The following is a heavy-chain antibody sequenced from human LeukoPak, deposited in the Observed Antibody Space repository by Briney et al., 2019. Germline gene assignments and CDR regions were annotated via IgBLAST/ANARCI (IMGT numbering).Heavy chain of an antibody. V-gene: IGHV3-53*01. Sequence: GGSLRLSCVASGFIVSSNYMSWVRQAPGKGLEWISIIYSGGTAFYADSVKGRFTISRDNAKNTLYLQMNSLRAEDTAVYYCASNPIDYYDSSGYYFYWGQGTLVTVSS. D-gene: IGHD3-22*01. J-gene: IGHJ4*02. CDR2: IYSGGTA. CDR3: ASNPIDYYDSSGYYFY. CDR1: GFIVSSNY.